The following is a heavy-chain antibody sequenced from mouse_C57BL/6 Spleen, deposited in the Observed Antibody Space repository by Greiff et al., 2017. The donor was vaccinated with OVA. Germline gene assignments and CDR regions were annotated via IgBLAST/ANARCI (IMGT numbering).Heavy chain of an antibody. D-gene: IGHD1-1*01. V-gene: IGHV5-6*01. Sequence: ESGGDLVKPGGSLKLSCAASGFTFSSYGMSWVRQTPDKRLEWVATISSGGSSTYYPDSVKWRFTISRDNAKNTLYLQMSSLKSEDTAMYYCARQDYYGSSRFAYWGQGTLVTVSA. CDR1: GFTFSSYG. CDR3: ARQDYYGSSRFAY. CDR2: ISSGGSST. J-gene: IGHJ3*01.